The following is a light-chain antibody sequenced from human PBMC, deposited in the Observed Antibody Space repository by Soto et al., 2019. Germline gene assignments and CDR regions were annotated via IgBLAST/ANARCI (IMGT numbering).Light chain of an antibody. CDR2: DVN. CDR1: NSDIGGYNY. Sequence: QSALTQPRSVSGSPGQSVTISCTGTNSDIGGYNYVSWYQQHPGKAPKVMIYDVNRRPSGVPDRFSGSKSGNTASLTSSGLQAEDEADYYCCSYAGRYNFWVFGGGTKLTVL. V-gene: IGLV2-11*01. J-gene: IGLJ3*02. CDR3: CSYAGRYNFWV.